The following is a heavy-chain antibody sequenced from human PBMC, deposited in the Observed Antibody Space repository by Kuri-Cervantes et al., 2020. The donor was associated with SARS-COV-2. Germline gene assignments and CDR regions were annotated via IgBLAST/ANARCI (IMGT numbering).Heavy chain of an antibody. CDR2: INHSGST. D-gene: IGHD2-21*02. J-gene: IGHJ4*02. CDR3: ASAFGGAWYYVFDY. CDR1: GGSFSRYY. Sequence: SQTLSLTCAVSGGSFSRYYWNWVRQPPGKGLEWIGEINHSGSTNYNPSLKSRVTISVDTSKNQFSLKLSSVTAADTAVYYCASAFGGAWYYVFDYWGQGTLVTVSS. V-gene: IGHV4-34*01.